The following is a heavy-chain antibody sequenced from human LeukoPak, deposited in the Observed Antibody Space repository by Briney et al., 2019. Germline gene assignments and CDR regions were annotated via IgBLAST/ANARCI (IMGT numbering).Heavy chain of an antibody. CDR1: GFTFSSYS. J-gene: IGHJ4*02. CDR3: ARDVYSRGWYDYDY. CDR2: ISTSSNYI. V-gene: IGHV3-21*01. D-gene: IGHD6-19*01. Sequence: GGSLRLSCAASGFTFSSYSMNWVRQAPGKGLEWVSSISTSSNYIYYTDSVKGRFTISRDNANNSLYLQMNSLRAEDTAVYYCARDVYSRGWYDYDYWGQGTLVTVSS.